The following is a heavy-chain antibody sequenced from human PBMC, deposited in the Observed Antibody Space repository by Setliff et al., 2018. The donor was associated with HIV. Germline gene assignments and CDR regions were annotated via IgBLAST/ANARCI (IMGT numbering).Heavy chain of an antibody. V-gene: IGHV4-39*01. CDR1: GGSISGSNYY. D-gene: IGHD3-3*01. J-gene: IGHJ4*02. CDR3: ARPSLGIGGGSMFNN. Sequence: PSETLSLTCTVFGGSISGSNYYWGWIRQPPGKGLEWIANVHYSGSIYFNPSLRGRVAISVDTSHNQFSLRLRSVTAADTAVYYCARPSLGIGGGSMFNNWGQGTLVTVSS. CDR2: VHYSGSI.